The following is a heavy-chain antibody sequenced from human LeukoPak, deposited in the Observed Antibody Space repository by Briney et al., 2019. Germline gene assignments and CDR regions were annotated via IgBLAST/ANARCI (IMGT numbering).Heavy chain of an antibody. CDR1: GYSFTSYW. J-gene: IGHJ6*02. Sequence: GESLKISCKGSGYSFTSYWIGWVRQMPGKGLEWMGIIYPGDSDTRYSPSLQGQVTISADKSISTAYLQWSSLKASDTAMYYCARRSYDYYYGMDVWGQGTTVTVSS. CDR2: IYPGDSDT. V-gene: IGHV5-51*01. D-gene: IGHD5-18*01. CDR3: ARRSYDYYYGMDV.